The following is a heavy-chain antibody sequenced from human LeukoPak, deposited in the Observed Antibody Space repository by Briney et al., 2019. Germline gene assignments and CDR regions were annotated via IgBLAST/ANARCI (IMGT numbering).Heavy chain of an antibody. CDR1: GYTFTGYY. V-gene: IGHV1-2*02. CDR2: INPNSGGT. Sequence: ASVKVSCKASGYTFTGYYMHWVRQAPGQGLEWMGWINPNSGGTNYAQQFQGRVTMTEDTSTDTAYMELSSLRSEDTAVYYCATDGEPYVRGVYYYYMDVWGKGTTVTVS. D-gene: IGHD3-10*01. CDR3: ATDGEPYVRGVYYYYMDV. J-gene: IGHJ6*03.